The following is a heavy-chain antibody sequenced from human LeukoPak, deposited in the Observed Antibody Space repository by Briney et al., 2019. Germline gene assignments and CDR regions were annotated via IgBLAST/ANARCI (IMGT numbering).Heavy chain of an antibody. D-gene: IGHD2-15*01. V-gene: IGHV4-59*01. J-gene: IGHJ4*02. CDR3: ARVDRVFAHY. Sequence: PSATLSLPCTSSGVISSRCYWSSIRQSPGKGLEWIGNIFYSGSTNYNPSFKSRVTISLDTSKNQFSLNLSSVTAADTAVYCCARVDRVFAHYWGQGTLVTVSS. CDR2: IFYSGST. CDR1: GVISSRCY.